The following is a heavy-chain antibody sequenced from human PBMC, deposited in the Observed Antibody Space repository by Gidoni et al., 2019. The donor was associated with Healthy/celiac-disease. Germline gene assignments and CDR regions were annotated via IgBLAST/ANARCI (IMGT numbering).Heavy chain of an antibody. V-gene: IGHV3-21*01. CDR1: GFTCSSYS. CDR3: ARSRSPSGMDV. Sequence: EVQLVESGGGLVKPGGSLRLSCAASGFTCSSYSRNWVRQAPGKGLEWISAISSSSSYIYYADSVKGRFTISRDNAKNSLYLQMNSLRAEDTAVYDCARSRSPSGMDVWGQGTTVTVSS. CDR2: ISSSSSYI. D-gene: IGHD2-2*01. J-gene: IGHJ6*02.